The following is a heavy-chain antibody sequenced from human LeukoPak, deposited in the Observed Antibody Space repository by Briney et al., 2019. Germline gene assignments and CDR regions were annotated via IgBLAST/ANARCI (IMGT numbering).Heavy chain of an antibody. J-gene: IGHJ6*03. CDR3: ARRIPNIIVVVPAAIGEYYMDV. Sequence: GGSLRLSCAASGFTFSSYAMSWVRQAPGKGLEWVSAISGSGGSTYYADSVKGRFTISRDNAKNSLYLQMNSLRAEDTAVYYCARRIPNIIVVVPAAIGEYYMDVWGKGTTVTVSS. V-gene: IGHV3-23*01. CDR2: ISGSGGST. CDR1: GFTFSSYA. D-gene: IGHD2-2*02.